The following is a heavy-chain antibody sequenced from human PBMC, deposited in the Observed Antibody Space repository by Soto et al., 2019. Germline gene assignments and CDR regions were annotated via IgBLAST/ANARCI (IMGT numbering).Heavy chain of an antibody. CDR1: GGSISSGGYY. CDR2: IYYSGST. V-gene: IGHV4-31*03. J-gene: IGHJ4*02. CDR3: ARATISRGYCSGGSCALPDY. Sequence: QVQLQESGPGLVKPSQTLSLTCTVSGGSISSGGYYWSWIRQHPGKGLEWIGYIYYSGSTYYNPSLKSRVTISVDTSKNQFSLKLSSVTAADTAVYYCARATISRGYCSGGSCALPDYWGQGTLVTVSS. D-gene: IGHD2-15*01.